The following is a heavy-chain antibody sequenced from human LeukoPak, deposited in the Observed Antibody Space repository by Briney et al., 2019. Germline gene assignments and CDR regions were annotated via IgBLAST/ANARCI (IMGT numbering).Heavy chain of an antibody. Sequence: ASVKVSCKASGYTFTSYYMHWVRQAPGQGLEWMGIINPSGGSTSYAQKFQGRVTMTRDTSTSTVYMELSSLRSEDTAVYYCARGLGGVMVTSILYYYDHWGQGTLVTVSS. D-gene: IGHD2-21*02. J-gene: IGHJ4*02. CDR3: ARGLGGVMVTSILYYYDH. CDR1: GYTFTSYY. CDR2: INPSGGST. V-gene: IGHV1-46*01.